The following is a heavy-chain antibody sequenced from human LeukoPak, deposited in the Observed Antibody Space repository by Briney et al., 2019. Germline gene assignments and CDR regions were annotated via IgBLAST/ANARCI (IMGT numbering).Heavy chain of an antibody. Sequence: ASVKVSCKASGGTFSSYAISWVRQAPGQGLEWMAWISATNGHTSYAQNLQGRVTVTTDTSTSTAYMELRSLTSDDTAVYYCVRDWDYSADYWGQGTRVTVSS. CDR3: VRDWDYSADY. CDR2: ISATNGHT. J-gene: IGHJ4*02. V-gene: IGHV1-18*01. D-gene: IGHD4-11*01. CDR1: GGTFSSYA.